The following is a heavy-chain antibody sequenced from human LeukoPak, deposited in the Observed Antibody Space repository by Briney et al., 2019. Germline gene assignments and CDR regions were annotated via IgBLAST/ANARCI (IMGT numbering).Heavy chain of an antibody. Sequence: SVKVSCKASGYTFTSYAMHWVRQAPGQRLEWMGWINAGNGNTKYSQKFQGRVTITRDTSASTAYMELSSLRSEDTAMYYCARDRGRIVVVPAAHGMDVWGQGTTVTVSS. D-gene: IGHD2-2*01. J-gene: IGHJ6*02. V-gene: IGHV1-3*01. CDR1: GYTFTSYA. CDR2: INAGNGNT. CDR3: ARDRGRIVVVPAAHGMDV.